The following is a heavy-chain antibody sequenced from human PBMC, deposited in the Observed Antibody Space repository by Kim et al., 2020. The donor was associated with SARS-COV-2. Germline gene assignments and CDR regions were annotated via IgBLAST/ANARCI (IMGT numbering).Heavy chain of an antibody. J-gene: IGHJ6*02. CDR1: GGSFSGYY. Sequence: SETLSLTCAVYGGSFSGYYWSWIRQPPGKGLEWIGEINHSGSTNYNTSLKSRVTISVDTSKNQFSLKLSSVTAADTAVYYCARVSGSGSYYIYYYYGMDVWGQGTTVTVSS. CDR3: ARVSGSGSYYIYYYYGMDV. CDR2: INHSGST. V-gene: IGHV4-34*01. D-gene: IGHD1-26*01.